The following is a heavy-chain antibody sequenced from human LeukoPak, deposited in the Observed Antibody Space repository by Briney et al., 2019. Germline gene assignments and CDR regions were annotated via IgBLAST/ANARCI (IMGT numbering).Heavy chain of an antibody. Sequence: PSETLSLTCTVSGYSISTGYYWGWIRQPPGKGLEWIGSIYHSGNTSYNPSLKSRVTISVDTSKNQFSLKLSSVTAADTAVYYCARGGYSYGYVYWGQGTLVTVSS. CDR3: ARGGYSYGYVY. J-gene: IGHJ4*02. D-gene: IGHD5-18*01. V-gene: IGHV4-38-2*02. CDR2: IYHSGNT. CDR1: GYSISTGYY.